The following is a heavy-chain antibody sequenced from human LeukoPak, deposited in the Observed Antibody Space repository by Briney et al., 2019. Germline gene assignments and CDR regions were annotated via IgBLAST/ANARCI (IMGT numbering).Heavy chain of an antibody. J-gene: IGHJ6*03. CDR3: ARDRGTVTQGNYYYMDV. V-gene: IGHV1-69*05. CDR2: IIPIFDTA. CDR1: GGTFSSYA. Sequence: GASVKVSCKASGGTFSSYAISWVRQAPGQGLEWMGGIIPIFDTANYAQKFQGRVTITTDESTGTAYMELSSLRSEDTAVYYCARDRGTVTQGNYYYMDVWGKGTTVTVSS. D-gene: IGHD4-11*01.